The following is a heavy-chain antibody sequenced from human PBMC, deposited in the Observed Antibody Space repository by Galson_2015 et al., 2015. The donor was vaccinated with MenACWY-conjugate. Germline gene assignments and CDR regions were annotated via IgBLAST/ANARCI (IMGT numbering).Heavy chain of an antibody. V-gene: IGHV3-74*01. CDR2: INSDGRST. CDR3: ARLRGNYRTTSHFDY. CDR1: GFTFSTYW. J-gene: IGHJ4*02. D-gene: IGHD2/OR15-2a*01. Sequence: SLRLSCAASGFTFSTYWMHWVRQAPGKGLVWVSRINSDGRSTSYADSVKGRFTISRDNAKNTLYLQMNSLRAEDTAVYYCARLRGNYRTTSHFDYWGQGTLVTVAA.